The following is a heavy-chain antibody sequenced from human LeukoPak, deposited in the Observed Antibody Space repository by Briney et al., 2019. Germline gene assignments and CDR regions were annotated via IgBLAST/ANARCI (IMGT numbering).Heavy chain of an antibody. V-gene: IGHV1-24*01. Sequence: ASVKVSCKVSGNTPTEFPIHWVRQAPGQGPEWMGGFDPESRKMTYAQNFQDRPTMAEDTSTETAPMEFRSLRCGAPAVLYCTTPKTVHGYGDKIYFSAFDFWGQGTTVIVSS. J-gene: IGHJ3*01. CDR2: FDPESRKM. D-gene: IGHD3-9*01. CDR1: GNTPTEFP. CDR3: TTPKTVHGYGDKIYFSAFDF.